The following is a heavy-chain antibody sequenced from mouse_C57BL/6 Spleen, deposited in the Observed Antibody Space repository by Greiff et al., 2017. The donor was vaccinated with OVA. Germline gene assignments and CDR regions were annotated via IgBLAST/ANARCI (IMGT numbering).Heavy chain of an antibody. CDR2: IHPNSGST. Sequence: QVQLKQPGAELVKPGASVKLSCKASGYTFTSYWMHWVKQRPGQGLEWIGMIHPNSGSTNYNEKFKSKATLTVDKSSSTAYMQLSSLTSEDSAVYYCAREGGPRRGYAMDYWGQGTSVTVSS. CDR3: AREGGPRRGYAMDY. J-gene: IGHJ4*01. V-gene: IGHV1-64*01. CDR1: GYTFTSYW. D-gene: IGHD2-12*01.